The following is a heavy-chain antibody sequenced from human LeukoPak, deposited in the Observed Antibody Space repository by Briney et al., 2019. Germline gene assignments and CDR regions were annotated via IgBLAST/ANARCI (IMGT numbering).Heavy chain of an antibody. Sequence: PGGSLRLSCAASGFTFSSYWMIWPRQAPGQGLEWVANIKQEGSEKYYVDSVKGRFTISRDNAKNSLYLQMNSLRAEDTAVYYCAREAGRGFDYWGQGTLVTVSS. CDR1: GFTFSSYW. D-gene: IGHD1-26*01. CDR3: AREAGRGFDY. J-gene: IGHJ4*02. V-gene: IGHV3-7*01. CDR2: IKQEGSEK.